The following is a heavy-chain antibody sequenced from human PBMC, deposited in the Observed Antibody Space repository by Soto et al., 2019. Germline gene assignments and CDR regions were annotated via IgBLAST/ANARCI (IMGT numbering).Heavy chain of an antibody. V-gene: IGHV1-8*01. J-gene: IGHJ6*02. CDR3: ASHITMFGLHYYYYGMDV. Sequence: GXSVKVSCKDSVYTFTSYDINWVRQDTGQGLEWMGWMNPNSGNTGYAQKFQGRVTMTRNTSISTAYMELSSLRSEDTAVYYCASHITMFGLHYYYYGMDVWGQGTTVTVSS. CDR2: MNPNSGNT. CDR1: VYTFTSYD. D-gene: IGHD3-3*01.